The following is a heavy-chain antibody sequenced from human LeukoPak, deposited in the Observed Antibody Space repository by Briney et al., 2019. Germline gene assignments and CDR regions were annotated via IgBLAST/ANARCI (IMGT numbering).Heavy chain of an antibody. V-gene: IGHV4-30-4*01. D-gene: IGHD5-18*01. J-gene: IGHJ4*02. Sequence: PSETLSLTCTVSGGSISSGDYYWSGIRHPPGKGLEWIGYIYYSGSTYYNPSLKSRVTKSVDTSKNQFSLKLSSVTAADTAVYYCARVEDTAMVPDYWGQGTLVTVSS. CDR3: ARVEDTAMVPDY. CDR2: IYYSGST. CDR1: GGSISSGDYY.